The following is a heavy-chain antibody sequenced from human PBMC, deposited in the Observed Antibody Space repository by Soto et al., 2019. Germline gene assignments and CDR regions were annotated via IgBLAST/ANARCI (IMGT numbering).Heavy chain of an antibody. D-gene: IGHD2-15*01. CDR2: ISGSSSTM. J-gene: IGHJ4*02. CDR3: ASLYCSGGSCY. V-gene: IGHV3-48*01. CDR1: GFTFSSYS. Sequence: EVQLVESGGGLVQPGGSLRLSCAASGFTFSSYSMNWVRQAPGKGLEWVSYISGSSSTMYYADSVKGRFTISRDNAKKSLYLQMNRLGAEDTGVYYCASLYCSGGSCYWGQGTLVTVSS.